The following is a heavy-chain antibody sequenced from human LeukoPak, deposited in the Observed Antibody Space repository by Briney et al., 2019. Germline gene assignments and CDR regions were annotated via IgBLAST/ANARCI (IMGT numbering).Heavy chain of an antibody. CDR2: INPNSGGT. D-gene: IGHD3-10*01. CDR1: GYTFTGYY. V-gene: IGHV1-2*02. Sequence: ASVKVSCKASGYTFTGYYMHWVRQAPGQGLEWMGWINPNSGGTNYAQKFQGRVTMTRDTSISTAYMELSRLRSDDTAVYYCARALVPYGAREYHFDYWGRGTLVTVSS. J-gene: IGHJ4*02. CDR3: ARALVPYGAREYHFDY.